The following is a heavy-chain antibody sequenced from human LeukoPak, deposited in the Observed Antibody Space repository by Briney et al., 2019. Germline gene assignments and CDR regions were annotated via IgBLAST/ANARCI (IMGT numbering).Heavy chain of an antibody. D-gene: IGHD3-22*01. V-gene: IGHV1-2*02. CDR3: ARDTNYDSSGEDAFDI. CDR2: INPNSGGT. J-gene: IGHJ3*02. Sequence: GASVKVSCKASGYTFTGYYMHWVRQAPGQGLEWMGWINPNSGGTNYAQKFQGRVTMTRDTSISTAYIELSRLRSDDTAVYYCARDTNYDSSGEDAFDIWGQGTMVTVSS. CDR1: GYTFTGYY.